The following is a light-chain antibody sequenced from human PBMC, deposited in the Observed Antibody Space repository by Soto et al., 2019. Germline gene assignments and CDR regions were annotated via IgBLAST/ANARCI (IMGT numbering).Light chain of an antibody. J-gene: IGKJ1*01. CDR1: QSISFY. Sequence: EIGLTQSPSTLSLSPGERATLSCRASQSISFYLTWYQHKPGQAPRLLIYGASSRATGIPDRFSGSGSGTDFTLTISRLEPEDFAVYYCQQYGSSPRTFAQRTKVDIK. CDR2: GAS. CDR3: QQYGSSPRT. V-gene: IGKV3-20*01.